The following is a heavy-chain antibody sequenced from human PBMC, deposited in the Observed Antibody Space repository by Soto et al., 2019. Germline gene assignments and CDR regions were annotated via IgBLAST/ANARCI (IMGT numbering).Heavy chain of an antibody. CDR2: IIPIFGIA. D-gene: IGHD2-2*01. Sequence: QVQLVQSGAEVKKPGSSVKVSCKASGGTFSRYIITWVRQAPGHGLDWIGRIIPIFGIASYAQKFQGRVTITADESTSTAYIELSSLRSDDTAVYYCAREDRDRETGLVQAAIDGMDVWGQGTTVTVSS. CDR3: AREDRDRETGLVQAAIDGMDV. J-gene: IGHJ6*02. CDR1: GGTFSRYI. V-gene: IGHV1-69*08.